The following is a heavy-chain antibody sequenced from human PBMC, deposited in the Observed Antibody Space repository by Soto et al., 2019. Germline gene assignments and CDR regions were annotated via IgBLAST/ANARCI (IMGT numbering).Heavy chain of an antibody. CDR3: ARLRIQSGDFRPFDY. CDR2: IYVDDSDT. J-gene: IGHJ4*02. CDR1: GYRFTRSW. V-gene: IGHV5-51*01. Sequence: GESRKIYCQGCGYRFTRSWLGWVRQMPGKGLEWMGTIYVDDSDTRYSPSFQGQVTISADKSANSAYLQWSSLKASDTAMYYCARLRIQSGDFRPFDYWGQGTLVTVSS. D-gene: IGHD1-1*01.